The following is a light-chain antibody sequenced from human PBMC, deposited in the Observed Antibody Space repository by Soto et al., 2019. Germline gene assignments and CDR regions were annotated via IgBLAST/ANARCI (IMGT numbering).Light chain of an antibody. V-gene: IGKV3-11*01. CDR1: QSVDSY. Sequence: DIVLTQSPASLSLSPGERATLSCRASQSVDSYLVWYQQKPGQAPRLLIFGASNRATGVPARFSGSGSGTDFTLSINSLEPEDFAVYYCQQRSKWPITFGQGTRLEIK. CDR3: QQRSKWPIT. J-gene: IGKJ5*01. CDR2: GAS.